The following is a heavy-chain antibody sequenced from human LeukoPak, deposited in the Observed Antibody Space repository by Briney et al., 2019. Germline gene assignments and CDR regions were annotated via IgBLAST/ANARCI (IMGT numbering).Heavy chain of an antibody. V-gene: IGHV3-33*01. J-gene: IGHJ5*02. D-gene: IGHD3-10*02. CDR3: ARDAGGRYYVPNWFDP. Sequence: GGSLRLSCAASGFTFSSYGMHWVRQAPGKGLEWVAVIWYDGSNKYYADSVKGRFTISRDNSKNTLYLQMNSLRAEDTAVYYCARDAGGRYYVPNWFDPWGQGTLVTVSS. CDR2: IWYDGSNK. CDR1: GFTFSSYG.